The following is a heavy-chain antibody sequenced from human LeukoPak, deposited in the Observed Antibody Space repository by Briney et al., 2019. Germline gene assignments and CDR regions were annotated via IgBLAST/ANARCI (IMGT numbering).Heavy chain of an antibody. D-gene: IGHD3-10*01. Sequence: SETPSLTCTVSGGSVSSGSYYWSWIRQPPGKGLEWIGYIYYSGSTNYNPSLKSRVTISVDTSQNQFSLKLSSVTAADTAVYYCARDSAGSGVGYYYYYGMDVWGKGTTVTVSS. V-gene: IGHV4-61*01. J-gene: IGHJ6*04. CDR3: ARDSAGSGVGYYYYYGMDV. CDR1: GGSVSSGSYY. CDR2: IYYSGST.